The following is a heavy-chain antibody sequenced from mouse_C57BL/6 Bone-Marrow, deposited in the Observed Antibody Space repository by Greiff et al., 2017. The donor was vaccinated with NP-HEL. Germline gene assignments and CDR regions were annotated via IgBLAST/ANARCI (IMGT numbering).Heavy chain of an antibody. CDR2: IYPGSGNT. CDR3: ARWEGLRRNFDV. J-gene: IGHJ1*03. CDR1: GYTFTDYY. V-gene: IGHV1-76*01. Sequence: VQLQQSGAELVRPGASVKLSCKASGYTFTDYYINWVKQRPGQGLEWIARIYPGSGNTYYNEKFKGKATLTAEKSSSTAYMQLSSLTSEDSAVYFCARWEGLRRNFDVWGTGTTVTVSS. D-gene: IGHD2-4*01.